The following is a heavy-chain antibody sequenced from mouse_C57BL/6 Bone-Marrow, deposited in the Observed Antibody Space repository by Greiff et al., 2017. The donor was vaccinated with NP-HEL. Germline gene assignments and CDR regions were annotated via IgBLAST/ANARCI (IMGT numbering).Heavy chain of an antibody. J-gene: IGHJ2*01. CDR3: ARHPPYYSNYLYYFDY. V-gene: IGHV1-62-2*01. D-gene: IGHD2-5*01. CDR1: GYTFTEYT. Sequence: QVQLQQSGAELVKPGASVKLSCKASGYTFTEYTIHWVKQRSGQGLEWIGWFYPGSGSIKYNEKFKDKATLTADKSSSTVYMELSRVTSEDSAVYFCARHPPYYSNYLYYFDYWGQGTTLTVSS. CDR2: FYPGSGSI.